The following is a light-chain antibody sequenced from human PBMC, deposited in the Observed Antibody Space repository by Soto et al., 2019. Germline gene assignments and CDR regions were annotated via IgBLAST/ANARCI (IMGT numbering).Light chain of an antibody. CDR2: SAS. CDR1: QAIRNN. V-gene: IGKV1-27*01. CDR3: QKHNSAPLF. Sequence: DFQMTQSPSSLSASVGDRVTITCRASQAIRNNLAWYQQKPGKLPQLLIYSASTLQSGVPSRFSGSGFGTDFTLTISSLQPEDVATYYCQKHNSAPLFFGPGTKVDIK. J-gene: IGKJ3*01.